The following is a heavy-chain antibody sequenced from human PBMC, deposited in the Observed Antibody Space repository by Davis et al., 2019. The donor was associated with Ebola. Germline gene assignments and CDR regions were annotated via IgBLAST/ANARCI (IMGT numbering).Heavy chain of an antibody. CDR3: ATVERYCSSASCYNY. CDR1: GYSFTSYD. J-gene: IGHJ4*02. D-gene: IGHD2-2*02. V-gene: IGHV1-8*01. Sequence: ASVKVSCKASGYSFTSYDINWVRQATGQGLEWMGWVNPNSGNTGYAQKFQGRVTMTRSTSITTAYMELSSLRSEGTAVYYCATVERYCSSASCYNYWGQGTLVTVSS. CDR2: VNPNSGNT.